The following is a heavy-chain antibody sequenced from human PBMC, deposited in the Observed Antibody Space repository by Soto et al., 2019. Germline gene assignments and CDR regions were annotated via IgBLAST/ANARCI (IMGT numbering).Heavy chain of an antibody. V-gene: IGHV3-7*01. CDR2: IKEDGSEK. Sequence: GGSLRLSCAASGFTFSVEWLSWVRQAPGKGLEWVARIKEDGSEKQYVDSVKGRFTISRDNAENSLYLQMNYVRAEATAVYYCMTASQSVWGEGTLVSHSS. CDR3: MTASQSV. CDR1: GFTFSVEW. J-gene: IGHJ4*02.